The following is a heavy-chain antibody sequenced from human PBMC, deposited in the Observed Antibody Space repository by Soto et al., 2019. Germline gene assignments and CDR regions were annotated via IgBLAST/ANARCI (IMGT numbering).Heavy chain of an antibody. CDR2: IYHSGST. CDR1: GGSISSGGYS. CDR3: ARGQDYYDSSGYYDY. V-gene: IGHV4-30-2*01. D-gene: IGHD3-22*01. Sequence: PSETLSLTCAVSGGSISSGGYSSSWIRQPPGKGLEWIGYIYHSGSTYYNPSLKSRVTISVDRSKNQFSLKLSSVTAADTAVYYCARGQDYYDSSGYYDYWGQGTLVTVSS. J-gene: IGHJ4*02.